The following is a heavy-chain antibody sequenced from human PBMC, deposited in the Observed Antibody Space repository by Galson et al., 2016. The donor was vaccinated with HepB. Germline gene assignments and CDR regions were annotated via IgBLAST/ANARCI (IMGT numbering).Heavy chain of an antibody. J-gene: IGHJ4*02. CDR2: INRDANST. CDR3: TSDGIAAIGIDD. Sequence: SLRLSCAASGFIFSGYWMHWVRQAPGKGLVWVSRINRDANSTSHADSVKGRFTLSRDNAKSTLYLQMNSLRAEDTDIYYCTSDGIAAIGIDDWGQGTLVTVSS. V-gene: IGHV3-74*01. CDR1: GFIFSGYW. D-gene: IGHD6-13*01.